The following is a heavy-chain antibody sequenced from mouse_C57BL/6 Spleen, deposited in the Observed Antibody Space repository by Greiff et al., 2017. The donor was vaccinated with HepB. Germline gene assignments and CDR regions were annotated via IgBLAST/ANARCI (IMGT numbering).Heavy chain of an antibody. D-gene: IGHD1-1*01. CDR3: ARDYYGSSYLFAY. J-gene: IGHJ3*01. Sequence: EVKLVESGGDLVKPGGSLKLSCAASGFTFSSYGMSWVRQTPDKRLEWVATISSGGSYTYYPDSVKGRFTISRDNAKNTLYLQMSSLKSEDTAMYYCARDYYGSSYLFAYWGQGTLVTVSA. CDR1: GFTFSSYG. V-gene: IGHV5-6*01. CDR2: ISSGGSYT.